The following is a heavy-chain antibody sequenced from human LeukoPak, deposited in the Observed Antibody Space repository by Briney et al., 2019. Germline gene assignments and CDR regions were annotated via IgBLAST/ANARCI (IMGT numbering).Heavy chain of an antibody. Sequence: ASVKVSCKASGYTFTGYYMHWVRQAPGQGLEWMGWINPNSGGTNYAQKFQGRVTMTRDTSISTVYMELGRLRSDDTALYYCARERRPHSYGSFIGDYWGQGTLVSVSS. J-gene: IGHJ4*02. CDR1: GYTFTGYY. CDR3: ARERRPHSYGSFIGDY. D-gene: IGHD5-18*01. CDR2: INPNSGGT. V-gene: IGHV1-2*02.